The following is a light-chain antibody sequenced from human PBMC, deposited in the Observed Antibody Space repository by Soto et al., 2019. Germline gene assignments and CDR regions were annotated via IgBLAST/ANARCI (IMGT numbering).Light chain of an antibody. V-gene: IGKV1-39*01. Sequence: IQMTQSPSTLSSSVGDRVTLTCRASQSINAWLAWYQQTPGKAPQLLIYAASSLHSGVPSRFSASGSGTDFTLTIRSLQPEDFATYYCQQSYGTPWTFGQGTKVDIK. CDR1: QSINAW. CDR3: QQSYGTPWT. CDR2: AAS. J-gene: IGKJ1*01.